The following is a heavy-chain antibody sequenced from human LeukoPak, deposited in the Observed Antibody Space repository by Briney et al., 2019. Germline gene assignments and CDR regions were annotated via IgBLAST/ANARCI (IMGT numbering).Heavy chain of an antibody. Sequence: GGSLRLSCAASGFTFSSYSMNWVRQAPGKGLEWVSSISSSSSYIYYADSVKDRFTISRDNSKNTLYLQMNSLRAEDTAVYYCAKVTNGSGRTKSMDVWGQGTTVTVSS. D-gene: IGHD3-10*01. CDR2: ISSSSSYI. J-gene: IGHJ6*02. CDR3: AKVTNGSGRTKSMDV. V-gene: IGHV3-21*04. CDR1: GFTFSSYS.